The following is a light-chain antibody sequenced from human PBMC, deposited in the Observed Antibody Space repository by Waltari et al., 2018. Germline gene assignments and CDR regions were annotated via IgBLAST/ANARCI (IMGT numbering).Light chain of an antibody. J-gene: IGLJ2*01. V-gene: IGLV2-8*01. CDR2: EVS. CDR1: SSDVGGYNY. Sequence: QSALTQPPSASGSPGQSVTISCTGTSSDVGGYNYVSWYQQHPGKAPKLMINEVSKRPPGVPDRFSGSKSGHTASLTVSGLQAEDEADYYCSSYAGSNNVVFGGGTKLTVL. CDR3: SSYAGSNNVV.